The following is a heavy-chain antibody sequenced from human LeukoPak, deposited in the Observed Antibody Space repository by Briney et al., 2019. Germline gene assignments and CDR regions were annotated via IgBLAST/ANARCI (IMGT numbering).Heavy chain of an antibody. J-gene: IGHJ4*02. V-gene: IGHV3-74*01. Sequence: LGGSLRLSCAASGFSFSNQWMHWFRQVPGKGLEWVSVIKTDGTTAIYADSVKGRFTISRDNAKSTVYLQMNSLRVGDTALYFCSTGARFYFDLWGLGTLVSVSS. D-gene: IGHD5-24*01. CDR1: GFSFSNQW. CDR2: IKTDGTTA. CDR3: STGARFYFDL.